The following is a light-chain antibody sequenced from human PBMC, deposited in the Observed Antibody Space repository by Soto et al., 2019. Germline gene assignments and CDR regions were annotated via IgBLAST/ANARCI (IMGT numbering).Light chain of an antibody. V-gene: IGKV3-15*01. CDR3: QQYRNWPPLT. J-gene: IGKJ4*01. CDR1: QSVGSA. Sequence: EIVMTQSPATLSVSPGETATLSRRASQSVGSAVAWYQHRPGQAPRLLIVAASIRATGVPGRFSGGGSGTEFTLTISSLQSEDFAAYYCQQYRNWPPLTFGGGTTVEIK. CDR2: AAS.